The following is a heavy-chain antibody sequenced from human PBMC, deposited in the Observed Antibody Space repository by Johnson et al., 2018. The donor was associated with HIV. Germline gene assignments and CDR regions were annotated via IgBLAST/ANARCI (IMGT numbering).Heavy chain of an antibody. V-gene: IGHV3-30*04. CDR1: GFTFSSYA. J-gene: IGHJ3*02. CDR2: ISYDGSYK. D-gene: IGHD4-17*01. CDR3: ANLNDYGDYWGPDAFDI. Sequence: QVQLVESGGGVVQPGMSLRLSCAASGFTFSSYAMHCVRQAPDKGLGLVAFISYDGSYKYYADSVKGRFTISRDNSKNTLYLQMNSLRAEDTVVYYCANLNDYGDYWGPDAFDIWGQGTMVSVSS.